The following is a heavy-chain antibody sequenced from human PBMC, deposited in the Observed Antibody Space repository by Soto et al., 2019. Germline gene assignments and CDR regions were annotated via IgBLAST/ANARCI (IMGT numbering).Heavy chain of an antibody. Sequence: PSETLSLTCTVSGGSISSYYWSWIRQPPGKGLEWIGYIYYSGSTNYNPSLKSRVTISVDTSKNQFSLKLSSVTAADTAVYYCARRRDGYNYSNFDYWGQGTLVTVS. CDR1: GGSISSYY. J-gene: IGHJ4*02. CDR2: IYYSGST. CDR3: ARRRDGYNYSNFDY. D-gene: IGHD5-12*01. V-gene: IGHV4-59*01.